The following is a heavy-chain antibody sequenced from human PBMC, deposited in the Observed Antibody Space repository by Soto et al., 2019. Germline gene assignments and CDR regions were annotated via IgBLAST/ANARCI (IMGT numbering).Heavy chain of an antibody. J-gene: IGHJ4*02. Sequence: QVQLVQSGAEVKKPGASVKVSCKASGYTFTSYAMHWVRQAPGQRLEWMGWINAGNGNTKYSQKFQGRVTITRATSASTDYMEMSSLRSEDTAVYDCARDLPPIDYRGQGTLVTVSS. V-gene: IGHV1-3*01. CDR1: GYTFTSYA. CDR3: ARDLPPIDY. CDR2: INAGNGNT.